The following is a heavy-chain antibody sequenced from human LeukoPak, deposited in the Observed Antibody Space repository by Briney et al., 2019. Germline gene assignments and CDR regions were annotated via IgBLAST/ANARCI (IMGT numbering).Heavy chain of an antibody. CDR2: IYYSGST. CDR1: GGSISSYY. D-gene: IGHD3-22*01. J-gene: IGHJ3*02. CDR3: ARSHSRRYAFDI. V-gene: IGHV4-59*12. Sequence: SETLSLTCTVSGGSISSYYWSWIRQPPGKGLEWIGYIYYSGSTYYNPSLKSRVTISVDTSKNQFSLKLSSVTAADTAVYYCARSHSRRYAFDIWGQGTMVTVSS.